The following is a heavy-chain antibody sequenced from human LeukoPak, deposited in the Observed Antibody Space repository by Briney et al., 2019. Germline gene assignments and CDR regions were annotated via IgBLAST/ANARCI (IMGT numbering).Heavy chain of an antibody. J-gene: IGHJ4*02. CDR1: GFTFSSYA. D-gene: IGHD1-14*01. CDR3: ATRTAATGPHFDS. CDR2: IGDSGGNT. V-gene: IGHV3-23*01. Sequence: GGSLRLSCAASGFTFSSYAMSWVRQASGKGLEWVSAIGDSGGNTYYADSVKGRFTISRDNSKNTFYLQINSLRPEDTAVYCCATRTAATGPHFDSWGQGTLVTVSS.